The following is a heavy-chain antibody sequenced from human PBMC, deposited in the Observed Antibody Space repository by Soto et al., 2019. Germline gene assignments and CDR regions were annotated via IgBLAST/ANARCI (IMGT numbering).Heavy chain of an antibody. J-gene: IGHJ4*02. V-gene: IGHV3-7*04. CDR1: GFTFRRDW. CDR3: SGGVGDAF. Sequence: EEQLVESGGGLVQPGGSLRLSCAVSGFTFRRDWMNWVRQAPGKGLEWVAHTNQDGSEKYYVDSVKGRFTIFRDNAKNSRYLQMHSLRAEDTAVYYCSGGVGDAFWGQGTLVTVSS. CDR2: TNQDGSEK. D-gene: IGHD1-26*01.